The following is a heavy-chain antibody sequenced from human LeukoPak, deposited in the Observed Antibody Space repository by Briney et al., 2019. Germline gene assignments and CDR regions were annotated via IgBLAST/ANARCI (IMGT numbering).Heavy chain of an antibody. J-gene: IGHJ6*02. CDR2: INHNGNVN. CDR3: AGGGGLGR. V-gene: IGHV3-7*03. Sequence: GGSLRLSCAASGFTFSSYWMNWARQAPGKGLEWVASINHNGNVNYYVDSVKGRFTISRDNAKNSLYLQMSNLRAEDTAVYFCAGGGGLGRWGQGATVTVSS. CDR1: GFTFSSYW. D-gene: IGHD3-16*01.